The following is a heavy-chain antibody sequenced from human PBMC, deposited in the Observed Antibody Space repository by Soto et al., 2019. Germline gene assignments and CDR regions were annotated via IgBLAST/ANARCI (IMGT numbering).Heavy chain of an antibody. CDR1: GFRFSSYA. CDR3: ATFIVGATM. Sequence: GGSLRLSCAASGFRFSSYAMSWVRQAPGKGLEWVSGISDGDGTTYYADSVKGRFTISRDNAKNSLHLQMNSLRAEDTAVYYCATFIVGATMWGPGTLVTVSS. V-gene: IGHV3-23*01. J-gene: IGHJ4*02. CDR2: ISDGDGTT. D-gene: IGHD1-26*01.